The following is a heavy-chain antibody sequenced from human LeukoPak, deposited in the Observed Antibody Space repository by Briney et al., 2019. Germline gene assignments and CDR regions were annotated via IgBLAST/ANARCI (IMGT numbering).Heavy chain of an antibody. CDR1: GFAFSIHW. CDR3: AREGRGYSYGFDY. D-gene: IGHD5-18*01. Sequence: PGGSLRLSCAASGFAFSIHWMHWVRQGPGKGLVWLSQINGDGSDTIYADSVKGRFTISRDNSKNTLYLQMNSLRAEDTAVYYCAREGRGYSYGFDYWGQGTLVTVSS. CDR2: INGDGSDT. V-gene: IGHV3-74*01. J-gene: IGHJ4*02.